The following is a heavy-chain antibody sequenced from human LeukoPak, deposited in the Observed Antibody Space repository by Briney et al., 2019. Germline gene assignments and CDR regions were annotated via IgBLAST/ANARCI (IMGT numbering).Heavy chain of an antibody. V-gene: IGHV3-23*01. CDR1: GFTFSNYG. D-gene: IGHD3-16*02. CDR2: ISGSGGST. Sequence: PGGSLRLSCAASGFTFSNYGMNWVRQAPGKGLEWVSGISGSGGSTYSADSVKGRFIISRDNSKNMLYLQMNSLRAEDTAVYYCAKDLGLRGWGNYRPPAFDYWGQGTLVTVSS. J-gene: IGHJ4*02. CDR3: AKDLGLRGWGNYRPPAFDY.